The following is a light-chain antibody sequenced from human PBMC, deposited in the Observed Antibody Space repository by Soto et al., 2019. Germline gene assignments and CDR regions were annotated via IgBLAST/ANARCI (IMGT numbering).Light chain of an antibody. J-gene: IGKJ2*01. Sequence: DIQMTQSPSSLSASVGDRVTITCQASRDISVYLNWYQQKPGKHPKLLVYDASNLQTGVPSRFSGSGSATHFTFSISSPQHEDFATYYCQQYDNLSPYTFGQGTKLEIK. CDR2: DAS. V-gene: IGKV1-33*01. CDR1: RDISVY. CDR3: QQYDNLSPYT.